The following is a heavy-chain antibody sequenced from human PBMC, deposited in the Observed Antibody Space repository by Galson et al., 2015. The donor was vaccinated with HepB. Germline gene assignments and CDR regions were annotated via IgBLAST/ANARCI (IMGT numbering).Heavy chain of an antibody. V-gene: IGHV4-30-2*01. CDR3: ARGFMDV. CDR2: IYHSGST. Sequence: TLSLTCAVSGASISSGAYPWNWIRQPPGKGLEWIGYIYHSGSTYYNPSLKSRVTISVDRSKNQFSLKVRSVTAADTAVYYCARGFMDVWGQGITVTVSS. CDR1: GASISSGAYP. J-gene: IGHJ6*02.